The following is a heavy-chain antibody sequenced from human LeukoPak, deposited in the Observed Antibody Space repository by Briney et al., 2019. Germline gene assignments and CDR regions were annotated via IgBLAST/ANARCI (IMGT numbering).Heavy chain of an antibody. CDR2: IYSGGST. CDR3: ARGNPETQRGYSYGYDY. Sequence: PSETLSLTCTVSGGSISSYYWSWIRQPAGKGLEWIGRIYSGGSTNYNPSLKSRVTISVDTSKNQFSLKLSSVTAADTAVYYCARGNPETQRGYSYGYDYWGQGTLVTVSS. J-gene: IGHJ4*02. D-gene: IGHD5-18*01. CDR1: GGSISSYY. V-gene: IGHV4-4*07.